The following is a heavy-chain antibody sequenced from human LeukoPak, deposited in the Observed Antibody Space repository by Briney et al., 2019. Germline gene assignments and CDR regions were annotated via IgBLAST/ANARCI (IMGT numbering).Heavy chain of an antibody. Sequence: SQTLSLTCSVSGGSFSSGGHYWRWIRQHPGKGLEWLGYIYNTGNTYYNPSLKSRITISIDTSKNQFSLKLSSVTAADTAVYFCARALDYYDTSGYYPIHYYFYGMDVWGQGTTVTVSS. J-gene: IGHJ6*02. CDR2: IYNTGNT. D-gene: IGHD3-22*01. CDR3: ARALDYYDTSGYYPIHYYFYGMDV. V-gene: IGHV4-31*02. CDR1: GGSFSSGGHY.